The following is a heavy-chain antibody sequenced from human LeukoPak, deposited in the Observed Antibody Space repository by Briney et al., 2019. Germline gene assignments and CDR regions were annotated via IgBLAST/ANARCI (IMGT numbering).Heavy chain of an antibody. V-gene: IGHV1-69*04. J-gene: IGHJ4*02. CDR1: GGTFSSYA. CDR2: IIPILGIA. CDR3: ARDLGYCSSTSCSDY. D-gene: IGHD2-2*01. Sequence: ASVTVSCKASGGTFSSYAISWVRQAPGQGLEWMGRIIPILGIANYAQKFQGRVTVTADKSTSTAYMELSSLRSEDTAVYYCARDLGYCSSTSCSDYWGQGTLVTVSS.